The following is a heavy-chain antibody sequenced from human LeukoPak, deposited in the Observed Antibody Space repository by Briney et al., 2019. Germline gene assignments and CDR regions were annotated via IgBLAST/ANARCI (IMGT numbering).Heavy chain of an antibody. V-gene: IGHV1-8*01. CDR3: ARGSRYSGSSDP. CDR2: MNPNSGNT. Sequence: ASVKVSCKASGYTFTSYDISWVRQATGQGLEWMGWMNPNSGNTGYAQKFQGRVTMTRNTSISTAYMELSSLRSEDTAVYYCARGSRYSGSSDPWGQGTLVTVSS. D-gene: IGHD6-13*01. J-gene: IGHJ5*02. CDR1: GYTFTSYD.